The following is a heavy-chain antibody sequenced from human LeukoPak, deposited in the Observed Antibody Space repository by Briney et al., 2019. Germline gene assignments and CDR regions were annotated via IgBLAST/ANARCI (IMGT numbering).Heavy chain of an antibody. D-gene: IGHD3-22*01. CDR3: ARAGLYYDSSGYYSGWFDP. CDR2: INPNSGGT. Sequence: ASVKVSCKASGYTFTGHYMHWVRQAPGQGLEWMGWINPNSGGTNYAQKFQGRVTMTRDTSISTAYMELSRLRSDDTAVYYCARAGLYYDSSGYYSGWFDPWGQGTLVTVSS. CDR1: GYTFTGHY. V-gene: IGHV1-2*02. J-gene: IGHJ5*02.